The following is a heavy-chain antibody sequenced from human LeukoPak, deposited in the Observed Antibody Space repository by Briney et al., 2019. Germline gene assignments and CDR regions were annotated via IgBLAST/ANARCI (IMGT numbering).Heavy chain of an antibody. CDR2: INPSGGST. CDR3: ARDERRLRGYPFAFDI. V-gene: IGHV1-46*01. J-gene: IGHJ3*02. D-gene: IGHD5-12*01. Sequence: ASVTVSCKASGYTFTSYYMHWVRQAPGQGLEWMGIINPSGGSTSYAQKFQGRVTMTRDTSTSTVYMELSSLRSEDTAVYYCARDERRLRGYPFAFDIWGQGTMVTVSS. CDR1: GYTFTSYY.